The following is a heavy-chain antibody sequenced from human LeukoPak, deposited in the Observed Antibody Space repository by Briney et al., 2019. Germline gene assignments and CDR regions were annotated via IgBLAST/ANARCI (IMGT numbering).Heavy chain of an antibody. J-gene: IGHJ4*02. CDR1: GFTFSTHA. CDR3: SSPRTQWEVQFDY. CDR2: ISGSDGRT. D-gene: IGHD1-26*01. Sequence: GGSLRLSCVASGFTFSTHAMSWVRQAPGKGLEWVSAISGSDGRTYYADSVKGRVTISRDNSKNTLYLQMNSRRAEHTAVYYCSSPRTQWEVQFDYWGQGALVTVSS. V-gene: IGHV3-23*01.